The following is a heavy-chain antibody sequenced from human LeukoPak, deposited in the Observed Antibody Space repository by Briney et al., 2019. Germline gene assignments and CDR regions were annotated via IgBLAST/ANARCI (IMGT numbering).Heavy chain of an antibody. Sequence: GGSLRLSCAASGFTISNYAMTWVRQAPGKGLEWVSTITGSGGDTYHADAVQGRFTISRDISKNTAFLQMNNLRAEDTAVYFCVKGPHLYSGYHPDSWGQGTLVTVSS. V-gene: IGHV3-23*01. CDR1: GFTISNYA. CDR3: VKGPHLYSGYHPDS. CDR2: ITGSGGDT. D-gene: IGHD3-22*01. J-gene: IGHJ4*02.